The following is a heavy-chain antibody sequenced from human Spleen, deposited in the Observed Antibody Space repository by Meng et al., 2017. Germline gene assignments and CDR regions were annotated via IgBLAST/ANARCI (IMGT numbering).Heavy chain of an antibody. Sequence: GGSLRLSCAASGFTFSAHAMSWVRQAPGKGLEWVSGISTSGGTYADSVKGRFTISRDNSKNTMYLQMNSLRAEDTAVYYCAKDLRLLRDVWGQGTTVTVSS. CDR2: ISTSGGT. CDR1: GFTFSAHA. V-gene: IGHV3-23*01. CDR3: AKDLRLLRDV. J-gene: IGHJ6*02. D-gene: IGHD1-26*01.